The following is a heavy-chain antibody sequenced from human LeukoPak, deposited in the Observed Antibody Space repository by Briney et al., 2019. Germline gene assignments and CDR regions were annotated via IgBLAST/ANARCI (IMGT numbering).Heavy chain of an antibody. V-gene: IGHV3-23*01. Sequence: GGSLRLSCAASGFTFSSYAMSWVRQAPGKGLEWVSAISGSGGSTYYADSVKGRFTISRDNSKNTLYLQMNSLRAEDTAVYYCAKDPGDYYDSSGYPNYNWFDPWGQGTLVTVSS. J-gene: IGHJ5*02. D-gene: IGHD3-22*01. CDR3: AKDPGDYYDSSGYPNYNWFDP. CDR1: GFTFSSYA. CDR2: ISGSGGST.